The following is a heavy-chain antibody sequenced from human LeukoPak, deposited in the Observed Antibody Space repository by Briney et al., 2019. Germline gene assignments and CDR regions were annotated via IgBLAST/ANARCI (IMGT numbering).Heavy chain of an antibody. D-gene: IGHD1-26*01. J-gene: IGHJ4*02. CDR3: ARDLRRLIVGATPLDY. CDR1: GFTFSSYW. V-gene: IGHV3-7*01. Sequence: GGSLRLSCVASGFTFSSYWMTGVRQAPGKGLEGVANIKTDGSQIYYVDSVKGRFTISRDNAKNSLYLQLNSLTAEDTAVYDCARDLRRLIVGATPLDYWGQGTLVTVSS. CDR2: IKTDGSQI.